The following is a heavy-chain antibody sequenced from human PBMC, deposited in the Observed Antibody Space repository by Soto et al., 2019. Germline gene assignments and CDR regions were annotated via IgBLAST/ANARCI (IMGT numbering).Heavy chain of an antibody. J-gene: IGHJ5*02. CDR1: GYTFTSYG. V-gene: IGHV1-18*01. CDR2: ISAYNGNT. Sequence: ASVKVSCKASGYTFTSYGISWVRQAPGQGLEWMGWISAYNGNTNYAQKLQGRVTMTTDTSTSTAYMELRSLRSDDTAVYYCARDAQCISTSCYENWFDPWGQGTLVTVSS. CDR3: ARDAQCISTSCYENWFDP. D-gene: IGHD2-2*01.